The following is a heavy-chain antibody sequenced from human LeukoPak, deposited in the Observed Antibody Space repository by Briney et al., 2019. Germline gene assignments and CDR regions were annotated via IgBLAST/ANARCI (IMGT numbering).Heavy chain of an antibody. CDR1: GFTFSSYA. D-gene: IGHD6-13*01. CDR3: AKRVGYYFEY. V-gene: IGHV3-23*01. J-gene: IGHJ4*02. CDR2: ISGSGGGT. Sequence: GGSLRLSCAASGFTFSSYAMSWVRQAPGKGLEWVSGISGSGGGTYYADSVKGRFTVSGDKSKNTLYLQMNSLRVEDTAVYYCAKRVGYYFEYWGQGTPVTVSS.